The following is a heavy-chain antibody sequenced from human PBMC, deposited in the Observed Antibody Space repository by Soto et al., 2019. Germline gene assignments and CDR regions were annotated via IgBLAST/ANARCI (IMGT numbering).Heavy chain of an antibody. V-gene: IGHV4-61*01. CDR3: ARINWYSSSWYYFDY. CDR1: GGSVSSRSYY. J-gene: IGHJ4*02. CDR2: TYYSGST. D-gene: IGHD6-13*01. Sequence: SETLSLTCSVSGGSVSSRSYYWSWIRQPPGKGLQWIGYTYYSGSTNYNPSLKSRVTISVDTSKNQFSLKLSSVTAADTAVYYCARINWYSSSWYYFDYWGQGTLATVSS.